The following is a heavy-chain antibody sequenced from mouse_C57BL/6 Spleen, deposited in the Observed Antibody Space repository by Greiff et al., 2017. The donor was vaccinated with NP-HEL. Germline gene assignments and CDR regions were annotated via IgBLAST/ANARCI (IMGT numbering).Heavy chain of an antibody. CDR3: AKNPYYYGSSSYWYFEV. Sequence: QVQLQQSGPGLVQPSQSLSITCTVSGFSLTSYGVHWVRQSPGKGLEWLGVIWRGGSTDYNAAFMSRLSITKDNAKSQVFFKMNSLQADDTAIYYCAKNPYYYGSSSYWYFEVWGTGTTVTVSS. J-gene: IGHJ1*03. V-gene: IGHV2-5*01. CDR1: GFSLTSYG. CDR2: IWRGGST. D-gene: IGHD1-1*01.